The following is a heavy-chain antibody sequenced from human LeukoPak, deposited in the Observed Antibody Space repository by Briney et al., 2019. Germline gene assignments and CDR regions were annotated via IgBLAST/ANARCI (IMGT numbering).Heavy chain of an antibody. Sequence: PSETLSLTCTVSGVSIRSSNSYWGWIRQPPGKGLEWIGSIYYSGNTYYNASLKSRVTISVDTSKNQFSLKLSSVTAADTAVYYCARGSSGYDWGRSYYYYYYMDVWDKGTTVTVSS. CDR3: ARGSSGYDWGRSYYYYYYMDV. CDR2: IYYSGNT. J-gene: IGHJ6*03. V-gene: IGHV4-39*07. D-gene: IGHD5-12*01. CDR1: GVSIRSSNSY.